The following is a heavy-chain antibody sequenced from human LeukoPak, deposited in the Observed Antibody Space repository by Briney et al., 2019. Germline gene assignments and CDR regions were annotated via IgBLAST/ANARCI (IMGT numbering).Heavy chain of an antibody. J-gene: IGHJ6*02. V-gene: IGHV1-18*01. CDR2: ISAYNGNT. CDR1: GYTFTSYG. Sequence: AASVKVSCKASGYTFTSYGISWVRQAPGQGLEWMGWISAYNGNTNYAQKLQGRVTMTTDTSTSTAYMELRSLRSDDTAVYYCARGENDYVWGSYDRWYYGMDVWGQGTTVTVSS. CDR3: ARGENDYVWGSYDRWYYGMDV. D-gene: IGHD3-16*01.